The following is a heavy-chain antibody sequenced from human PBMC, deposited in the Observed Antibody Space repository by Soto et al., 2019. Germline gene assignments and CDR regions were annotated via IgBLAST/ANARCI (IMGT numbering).Heavy chain of an antibody. CDR3: AREGARSSKSPYFDY. V-gene: IGHV3-33*01. CDR1: GFTFSSYG. J-gene: IGHJ4*02. D-gene: IGHD6-6*01. Sequence: QVQLVESGGGVVQPGRSLRLSCAASGFTFSSYGMHWVRQAPGKGLEWVAVIWYDGSNKYYADSVKGRFTISRDNSKNPLYLQMNSLRAEDTAVYYCAREGARSSKSPYFDYWGQGTLVTVSS. CDR2: IWYDGSNK.